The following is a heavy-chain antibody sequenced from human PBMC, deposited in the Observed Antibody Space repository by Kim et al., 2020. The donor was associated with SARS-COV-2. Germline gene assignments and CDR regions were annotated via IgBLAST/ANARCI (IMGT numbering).Heavy chain of an antibody. CDR3: ARYRDSSGRYGMDV. J-gene: IGHJ6*02. D-gene: IGHD3-22*01. CDR2: ISSSGSTI. V-gene: IGHV3-48*03. CDR1: GFTFSSYE. Sequence: GGSLRLSCAASGFTFSSYEMNWVRQAPGKGLEWVSYISSSGSTIYYADSVKGRFTISRDNAKNSLYLQMNSLRAEDTAVYYCARYRDSSGRYGMDVWGQGTTVTVSS.